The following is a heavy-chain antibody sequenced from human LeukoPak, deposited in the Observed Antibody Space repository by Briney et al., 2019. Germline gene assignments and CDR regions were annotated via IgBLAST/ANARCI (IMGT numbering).Heavy chain of an antibody. J-gene: IGHJ5*02. CDR2: IIPIFGTA. D-gene: IGHD3-22*01. CDR1: GGTFSSYA. CDR3: GRGREEGGYYDSSDYLPNWFDP. V-gene: IGHV1-69*05. Sequence: SVKVSCKASGGTFSSYAISWVRQAPGQGLEWMGGIIPIFGTANYAQKFQGRVTITTDESTSTAYMELSSLRSEDTAVYYCGRGREEGGYYDSSDYLPNWFDPWGQGTLVTVSS.